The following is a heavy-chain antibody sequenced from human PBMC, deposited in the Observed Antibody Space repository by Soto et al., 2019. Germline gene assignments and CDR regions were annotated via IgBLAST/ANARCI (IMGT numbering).Heavy chain of an antibody. CDR2: ISYDGSNK. CDR3: ARTIGREYDFWSGERDYGMDV. V-gene: IGHV3-30-3*01. CDR1: GFTFSSYA. Sequence: GGSLRLSCAASGFTFSSYAMHWVRQAPGKGLEWVAVISYDGSNKYYADSVKGRFTISRDNSKNTLYLQMNSLRAEDTAVYYCARTIGREYDFWSGERDYGMDVWGQGTTVTVSS. J-gene: IGHJ6*02. D-gene: IGHD3-3*01.